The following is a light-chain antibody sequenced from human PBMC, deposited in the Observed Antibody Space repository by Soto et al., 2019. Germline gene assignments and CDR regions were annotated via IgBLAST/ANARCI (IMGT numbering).Light chain of an antibody. CDR3: RSHPGNEPLV. CDR2: EVT. J-gene: IGLJ1*01. Sequence: HSALTQPASASGSPGQSVTISCTGTSSDVDIYSYVSWYQQHPGKAPKLIIYEVTKRPSGVPDRFSGSKSGNTASLTVSGPHPEDEAEYYCRSHPGNEPLVVGTGTKVTVL. CDR1: SSDVDIYSY. V-gene: IGLV2-8*01.